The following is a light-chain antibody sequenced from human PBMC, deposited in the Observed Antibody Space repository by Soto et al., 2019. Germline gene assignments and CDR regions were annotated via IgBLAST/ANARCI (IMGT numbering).Light chain of an antibody. Sequence: QSALSQPASVSESLGQSITISCTGTRRDVGGYNYVSWYQQHPGKAPKLMIYDVSNRPSGVSNRFSGSKSGNTASLTISGLPAEDEADYYCSSYTSSSTYVFGTGTKVTVL. CDR3: SSYTSSSTYV. J-gene: IGLJ1*01. V-gene: IGLV2-14*01. CDR1: RRDVGGYNY. CDR2: DVS.